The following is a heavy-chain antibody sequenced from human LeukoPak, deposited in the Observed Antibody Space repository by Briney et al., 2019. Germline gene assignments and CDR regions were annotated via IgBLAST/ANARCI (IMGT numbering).Heavy chain of an antibody. CDR3: ARRISGTYGHWLDP. J-gene: IGHJ5*02. CDR2: IYYSGST. V-gene: IGHV4-31*03. Sequence: PSQTLSLTCTVSGGSISSGGYYWSWIRQHPGKGLEWIGYIYYSGSTYYDPSLKSRVTISVDTSKNQFSLKLSSVTAADTAVYFCARRISGTYGHWLDPWGQGILVTVSS. CDR1: GGSISSGGYY. D-gene: IGHD3-10*01.